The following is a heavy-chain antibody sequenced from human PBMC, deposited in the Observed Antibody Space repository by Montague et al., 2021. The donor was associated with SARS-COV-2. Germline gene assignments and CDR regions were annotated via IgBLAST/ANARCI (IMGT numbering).Heavy chain of an antibody. J-gene: IGHJ4*02. CDR1: GFTFSSYA. D-gene: IGHD1-26*01. V-gene: IGHV3-30-3*01. CDR3: ARSTGSYWAPFVN. CDR2: ISYDGSNK. Sequence: SLRLSCAASGFTFSSYAMHWVRQAPGKGLEWVAVISYDGSNKYYADSVKGRFTISRDNSKNTLYLQVNSLRAEDTAVYYCARSTGSYWAPFVNWGQGTLVTVSS.